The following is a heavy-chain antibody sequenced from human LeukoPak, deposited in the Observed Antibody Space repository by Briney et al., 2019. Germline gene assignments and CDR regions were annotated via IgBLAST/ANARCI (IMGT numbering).Heavy chain of an antibody. J-gene: IGHJ4*02. CDR1: GFTFSGSA. D-gene: IGHD6-19*01. CDR2: IRSKANSYAT. V-gene: IGHV3-73*01. Sequence: GGSLRLSCAASGFTFSGSAMHWVRQASGKGLEWVGRIRSKANSYATACAASVKGRFTISRDDSKNTAYLQMNSLKTEDTAVYYCTAKGIAVADSYDYWGQGTLVTVSS. CDR3: TAKGIAVADSYDY.